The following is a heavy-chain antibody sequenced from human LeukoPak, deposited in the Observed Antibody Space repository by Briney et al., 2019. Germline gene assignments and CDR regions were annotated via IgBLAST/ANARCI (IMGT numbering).Heavy chain of an antibody. CDR1: GGSVSSGSYY. J-gene: IGHJ5*02. CDR3: ARAMTFHNWFNP. D-gene: IGHD3/OR15-3a*01. Sequence: PSETLSLTCTVSGGSVSSGSYYWSWIRQPPGKGLEWIGYFYFSESTFYNPSLRSRVTISGDTSKSQLSLKLNSVTAADTAVYYCARAMTFHNWFNPWGQGTLVTVSS. V-gene: IGHV4-30-4*08. CDR2: FYFSEST.